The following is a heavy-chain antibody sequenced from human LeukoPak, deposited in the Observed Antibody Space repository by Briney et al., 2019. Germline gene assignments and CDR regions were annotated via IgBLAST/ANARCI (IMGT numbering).Heavy chain of an antibody. CDR2: VSGSGDSA. V-gene: IGHV3-23*01. CDR3: AKVAKTYYYDSSGYYYFDY. D-gene: IGHD3-22*01. CDR1: GFALGSYA. J-gene: IGHJ4*02. Sequence: PGGSLRLSCAASGFALGSYAMSWVRQAPGKGLEWVSTVSGSGDSAYYADSVKGRFTISRDNSKNTLYLQMNSLRAEDTAVYYCAKVAKTYYYDSSGYYYFDYWGQGTLVTVSS.